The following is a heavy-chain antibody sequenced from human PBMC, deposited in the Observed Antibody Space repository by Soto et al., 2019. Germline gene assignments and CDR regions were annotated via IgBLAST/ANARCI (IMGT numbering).Heavy chain of an antibody. J-gene: IGHJ6*03. D-gene: IGHD3-16*01. CDR2: INWNGGST. V-gene: IGHV3-20*01. CDR3: ARSLGYWGSYYYYYMDV. Sequence: GGSLRLSCAASGFTFDDYGMSWVRQAPGKGLEWVSGINWNGGSTGYADSVKGRFTISRDNAKNSLYLQMNSLRAEDTALYHCARSLGYWGSYYYYYMDVWGKGTTVTVSS. CDR1: GFTFDDYG.